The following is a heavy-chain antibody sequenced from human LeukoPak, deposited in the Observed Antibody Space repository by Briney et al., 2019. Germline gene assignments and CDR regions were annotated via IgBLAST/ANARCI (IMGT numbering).Heavy chain of an antibody. V-gene: IGHV1-46*03. D-gene: IGHD3-3*01. CDR1: GYTFTSYY. Sequence: ASVKVSCKXSGYTFTSYYMHWVRQAPGQGLERMGIINPSGGSTSYAQKFQGRVTMTRDTSTSTVYMELSSLRSEDTAVYYCARGVRFLEWADRETPSHFDPWGQGTLVTVSS. J-gene: IGHJ5*02. CDR3: ARGVRFLEWADRETPSHFDP. CDR2: INPSGGST.